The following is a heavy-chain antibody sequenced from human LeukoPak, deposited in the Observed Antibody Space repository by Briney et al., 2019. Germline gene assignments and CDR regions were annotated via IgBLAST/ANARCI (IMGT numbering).Heavy chain of an antibody. CDR3: ARRPTIRGWFDP. J-gene: IGHJ5*02. CDR2: IYHSGST. D-gene: IGHD3-10*01. CDR1: GYSISSGYY. V-gene: IGHV4-38-2*01. Sequence: SETLSLTCAVSGYSISSGYYWGWIRQPPGKGLEWIGSIYHSGSTYFNPSLKSRVTISVDTSKNQSSLKLSSVTAADTAVYYCARRPTIRGWFDPWGQGTLVTVSS.